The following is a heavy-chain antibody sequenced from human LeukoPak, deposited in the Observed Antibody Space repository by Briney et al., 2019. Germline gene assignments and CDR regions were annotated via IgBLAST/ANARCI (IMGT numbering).Heavy chain of an antibody. D-gene: IGHD3-9*01. Sequence: APLKVSCKASGYTFRSYGVAWVRQVRGRGLEWMGWVSAYNGDTKYAQTFQGRVSLTTDTATNTAFMDLRSLRPDDTAMYYCGRASGYFDEPSHYYLDFWGQGTPVVVSS. CDR3: GRASGYFDEPSHYYLDF. CDR1: GYTFRSYG. V-gene: IGHV1-18*01. CDR2: VSAYNGDT. J-gene: IGHJ4*02.